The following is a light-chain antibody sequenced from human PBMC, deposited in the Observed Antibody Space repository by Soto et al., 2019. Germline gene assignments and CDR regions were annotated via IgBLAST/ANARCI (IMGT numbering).Light chain of an antibody. CDR2: DVN. Sequence: QSALTQPRSVSGSPGQSVTISCTGTSSDVGGYNYVSWYQQHPGKAPKLMIYDVNKRPSGVPARFSGSKSGNTASLAISGLPADDEADYYCCSFAGSYTYVFGTGTKVTVL. V-gene: IGLV2-11*01. CDR3: CSFAGSYTYV. CDR1: SSDVGGYNY. J-gene: IGLJ1*01.